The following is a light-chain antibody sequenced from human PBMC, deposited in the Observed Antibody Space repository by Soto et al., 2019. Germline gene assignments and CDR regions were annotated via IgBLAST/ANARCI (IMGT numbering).Light chain of an antibody. CDR2: DAS. J-gene: IGKJ1*01. CDR1: QSVSNNY. V-gene: IGKV3-20*01. CDR3: QQCARSPLT. Sequence: EIVLTPSPGTLSLSPGERATLSCRASQSVSNNYLAWYQQKPGQAPRLLIADASRRATGIPDRFRGSGSGTDFTLTISRLEPEDCAVYYCQQCARSPLTFGQGTKVEMK.